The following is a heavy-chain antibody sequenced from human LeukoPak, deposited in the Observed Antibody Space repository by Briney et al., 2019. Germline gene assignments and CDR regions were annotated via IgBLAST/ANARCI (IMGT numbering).Heavy chain of an antibody. CDR3: ARGPPTTLLWFGELLSGYDY. CDR2: MNPNSGNT. V-gene: IGHV1-8*01. J-gene: IGHJ4*02. CDR1: GYTFTSYD. Sequence: ASVKVSCKASGYTFTSYDINWVRQATGQGLEWMGWMNPNSGNTGYAQKFQGRVTMTRNTSIGTAYMELSSLRSEDTAVYYCARGPPTTLLWFGELLSGYDYWGQGTLVTVSS. D-gene: IGHD3-10*01.